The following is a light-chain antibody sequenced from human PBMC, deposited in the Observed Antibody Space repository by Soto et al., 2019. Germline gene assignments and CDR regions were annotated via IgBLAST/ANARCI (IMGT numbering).Light chain of an antibody. J-gene: IGLJ2*01. V-gene: IGLV1-40*01. CDR2: GNS. CDR1: SSNIGADYD. CDR3: HSYDSSLSGVV. Sequence: QSVLTQPPSVSGAPGQTVTISCTGSSSNIGADYDVHWYQQLPGTAPKLLIYGNSNRPSGVPDRLSGSKSGTSASLAITGLQAEDEADYYCHSYDSSLSGVVFGGGTQLTVL.